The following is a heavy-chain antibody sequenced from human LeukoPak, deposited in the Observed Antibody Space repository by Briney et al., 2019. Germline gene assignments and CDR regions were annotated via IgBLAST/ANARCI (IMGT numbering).Heavy chain of an antibody. Sequence: GGSLTLSYAASGFTFSSYGMHWVRQAPGKGLEWVAVIWYDGSNKYYADSVKDRFTISRDNSKNTLYLQMNSLRAEDTAVYYCARDFDEGAARNYYYYYMDLWGKGTTVTVSS. J-gene: IGHJ6*03. CDR3: ARDFDEGAARNYYYYYMDL. V-gene: IGHV3-33*01. CDR2: IWYDGSNK. CDR1: GFTFSSYG. D-gene: IGHD6-6*01.